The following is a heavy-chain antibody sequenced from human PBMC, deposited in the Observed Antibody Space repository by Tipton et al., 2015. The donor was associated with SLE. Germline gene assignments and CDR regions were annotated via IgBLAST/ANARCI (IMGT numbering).Heavy chain of an antibody. D-gene: IGHD1-14*01. CDR2: IYHTGST. CDR3: ARARRTTSSHFDY. J-gene: IGHJ4*02. CDR1: GGSISRIGYY. Sequence: TLSLTCTVSGGSISRIGYYWSWIRQHPGKGLEWIGYIYHTGSTYYNPSLESRLTMSIDTSKNQFSLRLTSMTPADTALYYCARARRTTSSHFDYWGQGTLVTVSS. V-gene: IGHV4-31*03.